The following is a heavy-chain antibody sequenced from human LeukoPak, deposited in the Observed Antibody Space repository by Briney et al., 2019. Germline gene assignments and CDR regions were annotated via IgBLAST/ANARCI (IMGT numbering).Heavy chain of an antibody. D-gene: IGHD5-12*01. V-gene: IGHV4-61*09. CDR1: GEFIINRSYY. Sequence: PSETLSLTCTVSGEFIINRSYYWSWIRQPAGKQLEWIGHIYTSGATKYNPSLKSRVTISLDTSKNQFSLNVTSVTAADTDVYYCARDRGYSFGYFDYWGQGALVTVSS. CDR3: ARDRGYSFGYFDY. J-gene: IGHJ4*02. CDR2: IYTSGAT.